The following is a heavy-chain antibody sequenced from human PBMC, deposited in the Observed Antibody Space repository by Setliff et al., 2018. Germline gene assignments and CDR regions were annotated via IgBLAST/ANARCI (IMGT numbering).Heavy chain of an antibody. Sequence: SETLSLTCAVYGGSFSTYYWIWIRQPPGKGLEWIGEINHSGSTNYNPSLKSRVTISVDTSKNQFSLKLSSVTAADTAVYYCARGPTIVDWFFDLWGRGTLVTVSS. D-gene: IGHD3-22*01. CDR2: INHSGST. CDR3: ARGPTIVDWFFDL. CDR1: GGSFSTYY. J-gene: IGHJ2*01. V-gene: IGHV4-34*01.